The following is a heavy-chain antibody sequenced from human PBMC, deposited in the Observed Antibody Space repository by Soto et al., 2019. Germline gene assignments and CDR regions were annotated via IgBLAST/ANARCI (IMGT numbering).Heavy chain of an antibody. Sequence: GGSLRLSCAASGFTFSSYSMNWVRQAPGKGLEWVSSISSSSSYIYYADSVKGRFTISRDNAKNSLYLQMNSLRAEDTAVYYCARERAVAAYFDYWGQGTLVTGS. CDR2: ISSSSSYI. CDR3: ARERAVAAYFDY. D-gene: IGHD6-19*01. V-gene: IGHV3-21*01. J-gene: IGHJ4*02. CDR1: GFTFSSYS.